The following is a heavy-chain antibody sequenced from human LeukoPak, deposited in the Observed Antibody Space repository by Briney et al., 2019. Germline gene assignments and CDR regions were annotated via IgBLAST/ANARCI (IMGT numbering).Heavy chain of an antibody. CDR3: AQSWSRQKYYGMDV. J-gene: IGHJ6*02. CDR2: IYWDDDK. Sequence: ESGPTLVKPTQTLTLTCSFSGFSLSSTGVGVGWIRQPPGKAPEWLALIYWDDDKRYSPSLKSRLTITKDTSKNQVVLTMTNIGPEDKATDVCAQSWSRQKYYGMDVWGQGTTVTVSS. V-gene: IGHV2-5*02. CDR1: GFSLSSTGVG.